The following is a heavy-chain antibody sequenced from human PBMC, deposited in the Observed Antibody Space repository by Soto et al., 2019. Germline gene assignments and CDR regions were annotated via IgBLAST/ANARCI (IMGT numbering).Heavy chain of an antibody. CDR1: GFTFSNAW. J-gene: IGHJ6*02. Sequence: EVQLVESGGGLVKPGGSLRLSCAASGFTFSNAWMNWVRQAPGKGLEWVGRIKSKTDGGTTDYAAPVKGRFTISRDDSTXTLYLQMNSLKTEDTAVYYCTTDPSDVYYYYGMDVWGQGTTVTVSS. V-gene: IGHV3-15*07. CDR2: IKSKTDGGTT. CDR3: TTDPSDVYYYYGMDV.